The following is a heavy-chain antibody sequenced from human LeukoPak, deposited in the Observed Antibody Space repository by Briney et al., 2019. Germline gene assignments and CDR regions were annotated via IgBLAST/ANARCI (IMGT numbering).Heavy chain of an antibody. CDR2: IYYSGST. D-gene: IGHD5-12*01. CDR3: ARDLRSGSPEY. Sequence: SETLSLTCTVSGGSISSSSYYWGWIRQPPGTGLEWIGSIYYSGSTYYNPSPKSRVTISVDTSKNQFSLNLRSVSAADTAIYYCARDLRSGSPEYWGPGTLVTVSS. V-gene: IGHV4-39*02. J-gene: IGHJ4*02. CDR1: GGSISSSSYY.